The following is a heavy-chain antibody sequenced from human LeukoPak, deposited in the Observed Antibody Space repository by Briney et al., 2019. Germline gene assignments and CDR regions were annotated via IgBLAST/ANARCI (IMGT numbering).Heavy chain of an antibody. J-gene: IGHJ3*01. D-gene: IGHD3-9*01. V-gene: IGHV3-11*01. CDR2: ISSSGTTI. CDR3: VRDRADRYEILTGYYDAFDL. Sequence: PGGSLRLSCAASGFTFSDYYMTWIRQPPGKGLEWVSYISSSGTTIYYADSVKGRLTISRDNAKNALYLQMNSLRAEDTAVYYCVRDRADRYEILTGYYDAFDLWGQGTEVTVSS. CDR1: GFTFSDYY.